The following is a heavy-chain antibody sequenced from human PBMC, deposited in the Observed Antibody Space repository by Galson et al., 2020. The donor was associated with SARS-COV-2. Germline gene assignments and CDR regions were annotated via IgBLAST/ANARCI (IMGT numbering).Heavy chain of an antibody. V-gene: IGHV4-34*01. CDR2: INHSGST. CDR3: ARGGYSSSWYGSAEYFQH. J-gene: IGHJ1*01. Sequence: SETLSLTCAVYGGSFSGYYWSWIRQPPGKGLEWLGEINHSGSTNYNPSLKSRVTISVDTSKNQFSLKLSSVTAADTAVYCCARGGYSSSWYGSAEYFQHWGQGTLVTVSS. CDR1: GGSFSGYY. D-gene: IGHD6-13*01.